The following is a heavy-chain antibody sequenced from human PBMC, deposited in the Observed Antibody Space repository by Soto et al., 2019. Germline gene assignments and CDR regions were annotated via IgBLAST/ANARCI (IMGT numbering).Heavy chain of an antibody. CDR1: GYPFAADY. CDR3: ARDPDYGDYWRYFFDA. D-gene: IGHD4-17*01. V-gene: IGHV1-2*02. Sequence: GASVEDCFKTPGYPFAADYIHSIRQDPGQGLEWMGWINPTSGGTVYAQNFQDRVTMTRDTSISTAYMELRRLNSDDTAVYYCARDPDYGDYWRYFFDAWGQGTPVTVSS. CDR2: INPTSGGT. J-gene: IGHJ4*02.